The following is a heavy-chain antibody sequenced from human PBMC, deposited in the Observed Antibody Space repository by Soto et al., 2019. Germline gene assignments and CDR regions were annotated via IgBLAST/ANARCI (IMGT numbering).Heavy chain of an antibody. CDR1: GYTFTSYA. J-gene: IGHJ6*03. V-gene: IGHV1-3*01. CDR3: ARRVFSGSGYYYYYMDV. Sequence: ASVKVSCKASGYTFTSYAMHWVRQAPGQRLEWMGWINAGNGNTKYSQKFQGRVTITRDTSASTAYMELSSLRSEDTAVYYCARRVFSGSGYYYYYMDVWGKGTTVTVSS. D-gene: IGHD3-10*01. CDR2: INAGNGNT.